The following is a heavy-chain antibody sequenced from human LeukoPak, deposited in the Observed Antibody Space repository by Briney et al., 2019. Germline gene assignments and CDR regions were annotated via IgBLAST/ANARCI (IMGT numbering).Heavy chain of an antibody. J-gene: IGHJ4*02. Sequence: GGSLRLSCAASGFTFSSYGMHWVRQAPGKGLEWVSGISWNTGGIGYADSVEGRFTISRDNAKNSLYLQMNSLRAEDTALYYCAKGRSGGSWGYFDYWGQGTLVTVSS. CDR1: GFTFSSYG. V-gene: IGHV3-9*01. CDR3: AKGRSGGSWGYFDY. D-gene: IGHD2-15*01. CDR2: ISWNTGGI.